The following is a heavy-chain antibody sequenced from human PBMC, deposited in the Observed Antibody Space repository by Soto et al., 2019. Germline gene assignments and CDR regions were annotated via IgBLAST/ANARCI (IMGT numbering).Heavy chain of an antibody. CDR1: GDSISSSNSH. CDR3: VXYDRINMKPYSPEGFHI. CDR2: VYYGGAIFYSGNI. J-gene: IGHJ3*02. D-gene: IGHD3-3*02. V-gene: IGHV4-39*01. Sequence: PSETLSLTCTVSGDSISSSNSHWGWTRQPPGKGLEYIGSVYYGGAIFYSGNIYYNPSLKSRVTISVDMSKNQFSLRLSSVTAADTGVYYCVXYDRINMKPYSPEGFHIWGQGTMVTVSS.